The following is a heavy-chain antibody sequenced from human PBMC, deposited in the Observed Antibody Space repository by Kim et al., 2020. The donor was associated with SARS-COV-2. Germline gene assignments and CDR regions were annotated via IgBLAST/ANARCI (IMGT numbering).Heavy chain of an antibody. CDR2: INHSGST. D-gene: IGHD3-10*01. J-gene: IGHJ5*02. CDR3: ARVVLLWFGGGFDP. Sequence: SETLSLTCAVYGGSFSGYYWSWIRQPPGKGLEWIGEINHSGSTNYNPSSKSRVIISVDTSTNQFSLMLSSVTAADTAVFYCARVVLLWFGGGFDPWGQGT. V-gene: IGHV4-34*01. CDR1: GGSFSGYY.